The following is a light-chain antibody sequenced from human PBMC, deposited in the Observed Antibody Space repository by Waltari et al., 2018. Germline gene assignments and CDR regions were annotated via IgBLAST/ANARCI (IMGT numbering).Light chain of an antibody. CDR3: QHYKTSSRT. CDR1: QSIDSW. Sequence: DIQMTQSPSTLSASVGDRATITCRASQSIDSWLAWYQQRPGKVPKPLIYKASSLESGVPSRFSGSGSGTEFTLTISSLQPDDFATYYCQHYKTSSRTFGQGTKVEIK. CDR2: KAS. J-gene: IGKJ1*01. V-gene: IGKV1-5*03.